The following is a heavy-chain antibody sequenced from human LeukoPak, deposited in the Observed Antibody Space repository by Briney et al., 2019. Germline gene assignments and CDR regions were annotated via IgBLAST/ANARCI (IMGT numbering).Heavy chain of an antibody. D-gene: IGHD3-16*01. J-gene: IGHJ4*02. CDR1: GGSISSSSYY. CDR2: IYYSGST. Sequence: SETLSLTCTVSGGSISSSSYYWGWIRQPPGTGLEWIGSIYYSGSTYYNPSLKSRVTISVDTSKNQFSLKLSSVTAADTAVYYCARKQAANTYNHFDYWGQGTLVTVSS. V-gene: IGHV4-39*07. CDR3: ARKQAANTYNHFDY.